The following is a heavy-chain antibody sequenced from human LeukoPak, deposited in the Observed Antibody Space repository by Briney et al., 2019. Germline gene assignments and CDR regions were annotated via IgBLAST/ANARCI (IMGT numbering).Heavy chain of an antibody. V-gene: IGHV3-30-3*01. CDR2: ISYDGSNK. CDR3: ARGDRGFDY. Sequence: GSLRLSCAASGFTFSSYAMHWVRQAPGKGLEWVAVISYDGSNKYYADSVKGRFTISRDNSKNTLYLQMNSLRAEDTAVYYCARGDRGFDYWGQGTLVTVSS. CDR1: GFTFSSYA. D-gene: IGHD3-16*01. J-gene: IGHJ4*02.